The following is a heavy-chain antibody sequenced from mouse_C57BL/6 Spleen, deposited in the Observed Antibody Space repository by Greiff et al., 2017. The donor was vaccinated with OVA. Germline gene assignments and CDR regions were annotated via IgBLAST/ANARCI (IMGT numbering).Heavy chain of an antibody. J-gene: IGHJ4*01. CDR3: ARQGLLRGDY. Sequence: EVQLQESGGGLVKPGGSLKLSCAASGFTFSSYTMSWVRQTPEKRLEWVATISGGGGNTYYPDSVKGRFTISRDNAKNTLYLQMSSLRSEDTALYYCARQGLLRGDYWGQGTSVTVSS. V-gene: IGHV5-9*01. D-gene: IGHD1-1*01. CDR1: GFTFSSYT. CDR2: ISGGGGNT.